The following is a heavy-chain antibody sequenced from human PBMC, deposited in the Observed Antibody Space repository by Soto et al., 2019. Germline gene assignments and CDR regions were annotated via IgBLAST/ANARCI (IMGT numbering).Heavy chain of an antibody. V-gene: IGHV3-33*01. CDR1: GFTFSSYG. CDR2: IWYDGSNK. J-gene: IGHJ6*02. Sequence: GGSLRLSCAASGFTFSSYGMHWVRQAPGKGLEWVAVIWYDGSNKYYADSVKGRFTISRDNSKNTLYLQMNSLRAEDTAVYYCARDRELEREGYCYYGMDVWGQGTTVTVSS. D-gene: IGHD1-1*01. CDR3: ARDRELEREGYCYYGMDV.